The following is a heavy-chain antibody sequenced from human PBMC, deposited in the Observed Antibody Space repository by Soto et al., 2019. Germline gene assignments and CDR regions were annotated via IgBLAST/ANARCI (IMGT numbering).Heavy chain of an antibody. J-gene: IGHJ4*02. Sequence: PGESLKISCQGSGYSFTSNWIGCVRQMPWKGLEWMGIINPADSDIKYSPSFQGQVTISADKSIGTAYLQWSSLKASDTAMYYCARHQRDDASRKIDCWGQGTMVTVSS. CDR3: ARHQRDDASRKIDC. CDR1: GYSFTSNW. D-gene: IGHD3-16*01. V-gene: IGHV5-51*01. CDR2: INPADSDI.